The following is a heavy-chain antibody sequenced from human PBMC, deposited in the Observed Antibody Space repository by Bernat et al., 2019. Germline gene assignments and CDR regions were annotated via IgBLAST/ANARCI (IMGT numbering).Heavy chain of an antibody. J-gene: IGHJ6*02. V-gene: IGHV3-13*01. D-gene: IGHD2-2*01. CDR2: IGTAGDT. CDR3: ARGYCSTTNCVDPNFAYYGLDV. Sequence: EAQLVESGGGLVQPGGSLRLSCAASGFIFKDYDMHWVRQITGKGLEWVSGIGTAGDTSYPAVVKGRFTISRDNAKDCLYLQMDSLRVEDTAVYYCARGYCSTTNCVDPNFAYYGLDVWGRGTTVTVSS. CDR1: GFIFKDYD.